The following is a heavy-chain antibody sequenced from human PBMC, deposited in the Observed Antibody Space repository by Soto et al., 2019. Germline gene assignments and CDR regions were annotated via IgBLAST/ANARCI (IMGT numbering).Heavy chain of an antibody. CDR3: ARVIVVLPAVMNVWFDP. V-gene: IGHV1-69*02. D-gene: IGHD2-2*01. CDR2: IIPILGIA. J-gene: IGHJ5*02. Sequence: GASVKVSCKASGGTFSSYTISWVRQAPGQGLEWMGRIIPILGIANYAQKFQGRVTITADKSTSTAYMELSSLRSEDTAVYYCARVIVVLPAVMNVWFDPWGQGTMGTVSS. CDR1: GGTFSSYT.